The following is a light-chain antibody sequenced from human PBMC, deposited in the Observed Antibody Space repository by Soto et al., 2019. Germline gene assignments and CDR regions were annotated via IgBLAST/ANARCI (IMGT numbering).Light chain of an antibody. J-gene: IGLJ1*01. V-gene: IGLV2-14*01. Sequence: QSVLTQPASVSGSPGQSITISCTGTSSDVGGYNHLSWYQQHPGKAPKLMIYEVSNRPSGVSNRLSGSKSGNTASLTISGLQSEDEADYYCSSYTSSSTLFVFGTGTKVTVL. CDR3: SSYTSSSTLFV. CDR1: SSDVGGYNH. CDR2: EVS.